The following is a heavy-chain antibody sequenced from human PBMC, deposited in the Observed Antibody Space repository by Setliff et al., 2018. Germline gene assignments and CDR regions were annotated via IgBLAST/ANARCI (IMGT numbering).Heavy chain of an antibody. CDR1: GSGFTFSSYA. D-gene: IGHD1-26*01. J-gene: IGHJ4*02. CDR2: ISSSSSYI. CDR3: ASSKGIVGATSDY. V-gene: IGHV3-21*01. Sequence: PGGSLRLSCAASGSGFTFSSYAMSWVRQAPGKGLEWVSSISSSSSYIYYADSVKGRFTISRDNAKNSLYLQMNSLRAEDTAVYYCASSKGIVGATSDYWGQGTPVTVSS.